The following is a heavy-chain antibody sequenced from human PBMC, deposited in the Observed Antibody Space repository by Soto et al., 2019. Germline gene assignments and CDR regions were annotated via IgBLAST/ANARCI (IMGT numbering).Heavy chain of an antibody. CDR2: INHSGST. CDR3: ARGGPLGYCSSTSCYPNWFDP. J-gene: IGHJ5*02. Sequence: SETLSLTCAVYGGSFSGYYWSWIRQPPGKGLEWIGEINHSGSTNYNPSLKSRVTISVDTSKNQFSLKLSSVTAADTAVYYCARGGPLGYCSSTSCYPNWFDPWGQGTLVTVSS. D-gene: IGHD2-2*01. CDR1: GGSFSGYY. V-gene: IGHV4-34*01.